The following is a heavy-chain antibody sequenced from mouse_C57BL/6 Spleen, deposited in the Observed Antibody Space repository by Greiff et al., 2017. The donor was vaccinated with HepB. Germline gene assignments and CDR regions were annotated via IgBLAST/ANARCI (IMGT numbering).Heavy chain of an antibody. Sequence: VHLVESGPELVKPGASVKISCKASGYAFSSSWMNWVKQRPGKGLEWIGRIYPGDGDTNYNGKFKGKATLTADKSSSTAYMQLSSLTSEDSAVYFCARSTAQATSFAYWGQGTLVTVSA. V-gene: IGHV1-82*01. J-gene: IGHJ3*01. D-gene: IGHD3-2*02. CDR1: GYAFSSSW. CDR2: IYPGDGDT. CDR3: ARSTAQATSFAY.